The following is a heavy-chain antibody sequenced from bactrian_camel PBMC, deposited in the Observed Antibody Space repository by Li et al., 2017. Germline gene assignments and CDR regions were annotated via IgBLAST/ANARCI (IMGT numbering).Heavy chain of an antibody. D-gene: IGHD2*01. CDR2: IESDGST. Sequence: HVQLVESGGGSVQVGGSLRLSCVASGDTIGRYCMGWFRQIPDKEREAVAGIESDGSTSYADSVKGQFTISRDNAENTVYLQMNSLKPEDTAVYYCATFARPREWWLVSYNYWGQGTQVTVS. CDR3: ATFARPREWWLVSYNY. CDR1: GDTIGRYC. J-gene: IGHJ4*01. V-gene: IGHV3S55*01.